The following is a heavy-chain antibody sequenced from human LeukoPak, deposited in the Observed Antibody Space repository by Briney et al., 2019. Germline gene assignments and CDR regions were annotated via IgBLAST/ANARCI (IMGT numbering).Heavy chain of an antibody. CDR2: INHSGST. V-gene: IGHV4-34*01. D-gene: IGHD3-22*01. J-gene: IGHJ4*02. CDR3: ASSSGYYSSLGYFDY. Sequence: PSETLSLTCAVYGGSFSGYYWSWIRQPPGKGLEWIGEINHSGSTNYNPSLKSRVTISVDTSKNQFSLKLSSVTAADTAVYYCASSSGYYSSLGYFDYWGQGTLVTVSS. CDR1: GGSFSGYY.